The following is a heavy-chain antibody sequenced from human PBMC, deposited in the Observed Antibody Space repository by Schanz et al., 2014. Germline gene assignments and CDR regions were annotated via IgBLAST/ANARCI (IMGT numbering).Heavy chain of an antibody. D-gene: IGHD4-4*01. J-gene: IGHJ5*02. Sequence: QVQLVESGGGLVKPGGSLRLSCAASGFTFSDYCMVWIRQAPGKGLEWVSYICSRRTVKYADSVKGRFTISRDTAENSVYLQMNSLRAEDTAVYYCARRGPNCSNNACYHGWFDPWGQGTLVTVSS. CDR3: ARRGPNCSNNACYHGWFDP. CDR2: ICSRRTV. CDR1: GFTFSDYC. V-gene: IGHV3-11*01.